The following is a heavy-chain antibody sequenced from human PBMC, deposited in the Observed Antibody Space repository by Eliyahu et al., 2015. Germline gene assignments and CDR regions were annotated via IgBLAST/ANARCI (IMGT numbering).Heavy chain of an antibody. CDR2: MSYGVNT. J-gene: IGHJ5*02. CDR3: VRRVNTYGGWFDL. Sequence: QLQLQESGPGLVKPSETLSLTCXVFGDSISSXRYXWGWIRQTPGKGLEWIGTMSYGVNTFYNPSLESRVTISADTSKGQFPLNLMSMTATDTAVYYCVRRVNTYGGWFDLWGQGALVTVSS. D-gene: IGHD2-21*01. V-gene: IGHV4-39*01. CDR1: GDSISSXRYX.